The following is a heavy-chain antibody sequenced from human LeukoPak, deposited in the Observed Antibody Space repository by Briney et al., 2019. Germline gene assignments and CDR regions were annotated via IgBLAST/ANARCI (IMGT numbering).Heavy chain of an antibody. V-gene: IGHV3-48*03. J-gene: IGHJ6*03. D-gene: IGHD3-16*02. CDR1: GFTFSSYE. CDR2: ISSSGSTI. CDR3: ARDREFSALGYYYYMDV. Sequence: PGGSLRLSCAASGFTFSSYEMNWVRQAPGKGLEWVSYISSSGSTIYYADSVKGRFTISRDNAKNSLYLQMNSLRAEDTALYYCARDREFSALGYYYYMDVWGKGTTVTVSS.